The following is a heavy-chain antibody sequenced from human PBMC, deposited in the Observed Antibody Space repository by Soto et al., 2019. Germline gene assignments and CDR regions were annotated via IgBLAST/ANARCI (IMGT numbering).Heavy chain of an antibody. CDR1: AGSLSRSDYY. Sequence: PSVTLSRTCTLSAGSLSRSDYYWSWIRQPPGQGLEWFGYIYSRGNTYYDPSLKSRLTISVDTSKSQFSLKLNSVTAADTSLYYRARGLSAATVVTCYFDYWGQGTLVTVSS. CDR3: ARGLSAATVVTCYFDY. J-gene: IGHJ4*02. V-gene: IGHV4-31*03. CDR2: IYSRGNT. D-gene: IGHD4-17*01.